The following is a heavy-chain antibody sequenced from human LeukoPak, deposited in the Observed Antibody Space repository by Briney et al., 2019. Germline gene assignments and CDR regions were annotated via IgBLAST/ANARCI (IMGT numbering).Heavy chain of an antibody. J-gene: IGHJ4*02. D-gene: IGHD3-10*01. CDR2: TYYKSKWFN. Sequence: SQTLSLTCAISGDSVSSNSAAWNWIRQSPSRGLEWLGRTYYKSKWFNDYAISVRSRITINPDTSKNQFSLQPNSVTPEDTAVYYCARGADGYNNYYFDYWGQGTLVTVSS. V-gene: IGHV6-1*01. CDR1: GDSVSSNSAA. CDR3: ARGADGYNNYYFDY.